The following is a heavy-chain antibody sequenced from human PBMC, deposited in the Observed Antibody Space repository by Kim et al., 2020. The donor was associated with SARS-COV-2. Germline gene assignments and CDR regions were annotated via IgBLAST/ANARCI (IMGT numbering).Heavy chain of an antibody. V-gene: IGHV6-1*01. CDR3: ARYTKYQEYYFDY. CDR2: TYYRSKWYN. J-gene: IGHJ4*02. Sequence: SQTLSLTCAISGDSVSSNSAAWNWIRQPPSRGLEWLGRTYYRSKWYNDYAVSVKSRITINPDTSKNQFSLQLNSVTPEDTAVYYCARYTKYQEYYFDYWGQGTLVTVSS. D-gene: IGHD1-1*01. CDR1: GDSVSSNSAA.